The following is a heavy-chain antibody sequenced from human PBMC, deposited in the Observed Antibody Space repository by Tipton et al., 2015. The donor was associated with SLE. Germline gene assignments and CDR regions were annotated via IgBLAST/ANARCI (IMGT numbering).Heavy chain of an antibody. Sequence: GSLRLSCTVSGGSISSSSYYWGWVRQPPGKGLEWIRSIYYSGNTYYNPSLKSRVTISVNSPKNQFSLQLNSVTAADTAVYYCAGHQAEDWYFHLWGRGTLVTVSS. CDR3: AGHQAEDWYFHL. V-gene: IGHV4-39*01. J-gene: IGHJ2*01. D-gene: IGHD1-14*01. CDR2: IYYSGNT. CDR1: GGSISSSSYY.